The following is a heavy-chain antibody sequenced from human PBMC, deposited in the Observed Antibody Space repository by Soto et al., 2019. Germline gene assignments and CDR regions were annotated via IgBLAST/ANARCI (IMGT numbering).Heavy chain of an antibody. CDR1: GDTFSNHI. CDR2: IIPVFGTT. D-gene: IGHD2-15*01. V-gene: IGHV1-69*12. CDR3: ARPRFCSGARCFNNLAY. J-gene: IGHJ4*02. Sequence: QVQLVQSGTEVKKPGSSVTVSCRASGDTFSNHIISWVRQAPGQGLEWVGGIIPVFGTTNYAPEFQGRVTFTADEYTSTGDMELRSLRSDDTAVYYCARPRFCSGARCFNNLAYWGQGTLVTVSS.